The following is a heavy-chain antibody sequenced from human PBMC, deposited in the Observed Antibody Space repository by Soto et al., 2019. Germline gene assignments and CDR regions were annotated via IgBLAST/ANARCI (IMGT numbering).Heavy chain of an antibody. CDR1: GFTFSSYA. D-gene: IGHD6-13*01. CDR3: ANGIAGAGPAYFYYYYVMDV. CDR2: ISGSGGST. J-gene: IGHJ6*02. Sequence: EVQLLESGGGLVQPGGSLRLSCAASGFTFSSYAMSWVRQAPGKGLEWVSAISGSGGSTYYADSVKGRFTISRDKSKNTLYMQMNSLRAEDTAVYYCANGIAGAGPAYFYYYYVMDVGCQGTTVTVSS. V-gene: IGHV3-23*01.